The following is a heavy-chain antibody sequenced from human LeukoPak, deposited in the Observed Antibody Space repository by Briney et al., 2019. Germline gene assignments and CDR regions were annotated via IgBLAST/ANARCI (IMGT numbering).Heavy chain of an antibody. V-gene: IGHV3-48*01. Sequence: GGSLRLSCAASGFSFSSYTMNWVRQAPGKGLEWTSYISSGSSTIYYADSVKGRFTISRDNAKNSLYLQMNSLRAEDTAVYYCARGYCSGGSCDNLDYWGQGTLVTVSS. CDR1: GFSFSSYT. J-gene: IGHJ4*02. CDR3: ARGYCSGGSCDNLDY. CDR2: ISSGSSTI. D-gene: IGHD2-15*01.